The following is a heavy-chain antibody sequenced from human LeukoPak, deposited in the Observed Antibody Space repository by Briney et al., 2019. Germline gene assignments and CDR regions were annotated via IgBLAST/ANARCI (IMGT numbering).Heavy chain of an antibody. J-gene: IGHJ6*03. Sequence: GGSLRLSCAASGFTFSSYSMNWVRQAPGKGLEWVSYISSSSSTIYYADSVKGRFTISRDNAKNSLYLQMNSLRAEDTAVYYCARVGYGDYYYYMDVWGKGTTVTVSS. CDR3: ARVGYGDYYYYMDV. D-gene: IGHD4-17*01. CDR1: GFTFSSYS. CDR2: ISSSSSTI. V-gene: IGHV3-48*04.